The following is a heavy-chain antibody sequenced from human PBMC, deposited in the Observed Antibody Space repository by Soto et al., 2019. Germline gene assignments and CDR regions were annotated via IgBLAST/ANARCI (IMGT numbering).Heavy chain of an antibody. Sequence: QVQLQQWGAGLLKPSETLSLTCAVYGGSFSGYYWTWIRQPPGTGLEWIGEINHSGSTNYNPSLKSRVTIAVDTSKNQFSRKLTSVTAAATAVYYCASDKITGLFDYWGQGTLVTVSS. CDR3: ASDKITGLFDY. J-gene: IGHJ4*02. V-gene: IGHV4-34*01. CDR2: INHSGST. D-gene: IGHD2-8*02. CDR1: GGSFSGYY.